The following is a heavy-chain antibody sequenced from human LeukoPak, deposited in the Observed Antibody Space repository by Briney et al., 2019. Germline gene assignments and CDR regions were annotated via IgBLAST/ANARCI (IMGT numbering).Heavy chain of an antibody. CDR2: IKQDGSEK. CDR1: GFTFSSYW. Sequence: GGSLRLSCAASGFTFSSYWMSWVRQAPGKGLEWVANIKQDGSEKYYVDSVKGRFTISRDNAKNSLYLQMNSPRAEDTAVYYCARAPDEPYYYYYGMDVWGQGTTVTVSS. CDR3: ARAPDEPYYYYYGMDV. J-gene: IGHJ6*02. D-gene: IGHD1-14*01. V-gene: IGHV3-7*01.